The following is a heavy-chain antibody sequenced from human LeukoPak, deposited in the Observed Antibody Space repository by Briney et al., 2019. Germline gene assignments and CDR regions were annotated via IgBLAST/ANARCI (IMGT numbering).Heavy chain of an antibody. V-gene: IGHV3-30-3*01. CDR1: GFTFSSYA. D-gene: IGHD3-10*01. Sequence: GGFLRLSCAASGFTFSSYAMHWVRQAPGKGLEWVAVISYDGSNKYYADSVKGRFTISRDNSKNTLYLQMNSLRAEDTAVYYCARDHNRDSGSYDDAFDIWGQGTMVTVSS. CDR3: ARDHNRDSGSYDDAFDI. J-gene: IGHJ3*02. CDR2: ISYDGSNK.